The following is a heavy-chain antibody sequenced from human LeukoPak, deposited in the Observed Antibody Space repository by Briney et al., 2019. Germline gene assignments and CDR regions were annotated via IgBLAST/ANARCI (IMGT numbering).Heavy chain of an antibody. CDR3: ARRGIAVAAYYYYYYMDV. CDR2: IYYSGNT. CDR1: GVSISSSNSY. D-gene: IGHD6-19*01. Sequence: SETLSLTCTVSGVSISSSNSYWGWIRQPPGKGLEWIGSIYYSGNTYYNASLKSQVSISIDTSKNQFSLRLTSVTAADTAVYYCARRGIAVAAYYYYYYMDVWGKRTTVTVSS. J-gene: IGHJ6*03. V-gene: IGHV4-39*01.